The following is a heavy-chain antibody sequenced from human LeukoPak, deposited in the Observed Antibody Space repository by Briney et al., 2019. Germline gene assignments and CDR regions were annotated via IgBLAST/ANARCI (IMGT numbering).Heavy chain of an antibody. Sequence: GGSLRLSCAASGFTFSNYWMSWVRQAPGKGLEWVAHINQDGSEEHYMDSVKARSIISRDNAKNSLSLRMDSLGAEDTAVYYCVRDGGVSGYDLLDYWGQGTLVTVSS. CDR2: INQDGSEE. CDR1: GFTFSNYW. CDR3: VRDGGVSGYDLLDY. J-gene: IGHJ4*02. D-gene: IGHD5-12*01. V-gene: IGHV3-7*01.